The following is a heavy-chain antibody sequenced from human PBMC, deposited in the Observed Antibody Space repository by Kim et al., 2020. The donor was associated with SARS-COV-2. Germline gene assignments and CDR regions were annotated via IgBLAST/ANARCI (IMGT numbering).Heavy chain of an antibody. CDR2: ISAYNGNT. CDR1: GYTFTSYG. V-gene: IGHV1-18*01. Sequence: ASVKVSCKASGYTFTSYGISWVRQAPGQGLEWMGWISAYNGNTNYAQKLQGRVTMTTDTSTSTAYMELRSLRSDDTAVYYCARVDYDSSGYNWFDPWGQGTLVTVSS. J-gene: IGHJ5*02. D-gene: IGHD3-22*01. CDR3: ARVDYDSSGYNWFDP.